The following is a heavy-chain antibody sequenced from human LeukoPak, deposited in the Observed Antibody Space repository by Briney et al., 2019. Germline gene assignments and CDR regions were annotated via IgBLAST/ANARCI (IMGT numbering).Heavy chain of an antibody. CDR1: GYSISSDYC. J-gene: IGHJ3*02. CDR3: ARDSRDFLLSPSDAFDI. V-gene: IGHV4-38-2*02. CDR2: IYTSGST. D-gene: IGHD2-2*01. Sequence: SETLSLTCIVSGYSISSDYCWGWIRQAPGKGLEWIGRIYTSGSTNYNPSLKSRVTMSVDTSKNQFSLKLSSVTAADTAVYYCARDSRDFLLSPSDAFDIWGQGTMVTVSS.